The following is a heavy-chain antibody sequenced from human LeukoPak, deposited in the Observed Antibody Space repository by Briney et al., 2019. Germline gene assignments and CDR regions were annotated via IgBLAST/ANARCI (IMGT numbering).Heavy chain of an antibody. CDR1: GYTLTELS. V-gene: IGHV1-24*01. J-gene: IGHJ4*02. CDR3: ATDPKRGFDY. CDR2: FDPEDGET. Sequence: ASVTVSCKVSGYTLTELSMHWVRQAPGKGLEWMGGFDPEDGETIYAQTFQGRVTMTEDTSTDTAYMELSSLRSEDTAVYYCATDPKRGFDYRGQGTLVTVSS.